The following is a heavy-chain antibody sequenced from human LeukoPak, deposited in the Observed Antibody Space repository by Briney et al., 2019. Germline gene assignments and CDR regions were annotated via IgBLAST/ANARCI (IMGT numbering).Heavy chain of an antibody. J-gene: IGHJ4*02. CDR3: ASRGLTEFHYFDF. CDR2: INSGGSTI. CDR1: GFTFSNYA. Sequence: GGSLRLSCAASGFTFSNYAMNWVRQAPGKGLEWISYINSGGSTIYYADSAKGRFTISRDNAKNSLSLQMNSLRAEDTAVYYCASRGLTEFHYFDFWGPGTLVTVSS. D-gene: IGHD3-10*01. V-gene: IGHV3-48*03.